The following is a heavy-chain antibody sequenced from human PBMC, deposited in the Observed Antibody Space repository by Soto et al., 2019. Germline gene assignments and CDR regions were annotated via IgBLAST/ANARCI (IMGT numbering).Heavy chain of an antibody. CDR1: GFIFSDYH. CDR2: ISGSGGSA. V-gene: IGHV3-23*01. CDR3: AKGPDYGGSGGLRDH. D-gene: IGHD4-17*01. J-gene: IGHJ4*02. Sequence: EVQLLESGGGLVPPGGSLRLSCAASGFIFSDYHISWVRQAPGKGLEWVSIISGSGGSAYYADSVRGRFTTSRDNPKNTLYLQMISLRAEDTAVYYCAKGPDYGGSGGLRDHWGLGTLVTVSS.